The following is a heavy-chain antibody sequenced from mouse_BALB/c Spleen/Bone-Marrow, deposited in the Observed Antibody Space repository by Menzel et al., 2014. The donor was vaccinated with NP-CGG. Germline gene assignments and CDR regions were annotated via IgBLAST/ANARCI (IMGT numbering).Heavy chain of an antibody. Sequence: QVQLQQSGAELVKPGASEKLSCKASGYTFTSYWMHWVKRRPGQGLEWIGEIDPSDSYTNYNQKFKGKATLTVDKSSSTAYMQLSSLTSEDSAVYFCARWLLRYYAMDDWGQGTSVTVSS. CDR2: IDPSDSYT. V-gene: IGHV1-69*02. D-gene: IGHD2-3*01. J-gene: IGHJ4*01. CDR1: GYTFTSYW. CDR3: ARWLLRYYAMDD.